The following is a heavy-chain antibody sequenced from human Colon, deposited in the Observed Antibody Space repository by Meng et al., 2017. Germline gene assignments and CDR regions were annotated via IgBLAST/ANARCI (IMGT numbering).Heavy chain of an antibody. CDR1: GFSPSTSGVG. D-gene: IGHD1-26*01. CDR2: IYWDDDK. J-gene: IGHJ4*02. CDR3: AQRNSGSYYH. Sequence: SGPTLVKPTQTLTLTCTFSGFSPSTSGVGVGWIRQPPGKALEWLAHIYWDDDKRYSPSLRSRLTVTKDTSKNQVVLTMTNMDPVDTATYYCAQRNSGSYYHWGQGTLVTVSS. V-gene: IGHV2-5*02.